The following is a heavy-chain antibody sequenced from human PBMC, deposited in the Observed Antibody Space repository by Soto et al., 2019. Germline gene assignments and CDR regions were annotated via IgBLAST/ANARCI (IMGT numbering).Heavy chain of an antibody. CDR3: ARGGGYYGPGAYYRGYFDH. D-gene: IGHD3-10*01. J-gene: IGHJ4*02. CDR1: GYSFANYT. Sequence: VQLVQSGAEVKKPGASVTVSCKASGYSFANYTIHWVRQAPGQGLEWMGWLNPDTASTKFSPKFQGRVIITRDKSANTAFMQLTSLTSEDTALYYCARGGGYYGPGAYYRGYFDHWGLGTLVAVSS. CDR2: LNPDTAST. V-gene: IGHV1-3*01.